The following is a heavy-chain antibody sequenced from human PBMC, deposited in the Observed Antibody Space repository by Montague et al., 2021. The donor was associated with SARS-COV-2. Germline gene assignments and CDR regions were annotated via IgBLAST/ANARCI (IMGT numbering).Heavy chain of an antibody. CDR3: ASDLHGYGCFHP. Sequence: TLSLTCEVSGGSISSASYYWSWIRQPAGKGLEWIGHIYSTVITYYNPSLKSRVTISVDLSKNQFSLKMTSVTAADTAVYYCASDLHGYGCFHPWGQGTLVTVSS. J-gene: IGHJ5*02. V-gene: IGHV4-61*09. D-gene: IGHD5-18*01. CDR2: IYSTVIT. CDR1: GGSISSASYY.